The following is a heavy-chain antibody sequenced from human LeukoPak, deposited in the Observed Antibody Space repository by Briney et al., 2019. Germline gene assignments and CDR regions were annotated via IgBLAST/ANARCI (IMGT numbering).Heavy chain of an antibody. V-gene: IGHV1-2*02. Sequence: GASVKVSCKASGYTFTGYYMHWVRQAPGQGLEWMGWINPNSGGTNYAQKFQGRVTMTRDTSISTAYMELSRLRSDDTAVYYCAGGMYYYDSSGKPDAFDIWGQGTMVTVSS. CDR3: AGGMYYYDSSGKPDAFDI. CDR2: INPNSGGT. D-gene: IGHD3-22*01. CDR1: GYTFTGYY. J-gene: IGHJ3*02.